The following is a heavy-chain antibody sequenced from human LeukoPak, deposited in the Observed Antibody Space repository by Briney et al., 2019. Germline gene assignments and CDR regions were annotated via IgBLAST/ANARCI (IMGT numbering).Heavy chain of an antibody. CDR1: GFTFSSYA. Sequence: GRSLRLSCAASGFTFSSYAMSWVRQAPGKGLEWVSAISGSGGSTYYADSVKGRFTISRDNSKNTLYLQMNSLRAEDTAVYYCAIRRAGTTYYYGMDVWGQGTTVTVSS. J-gene: IGHJ6*02. D-gene: IGHD1-1*01. CDR3: AIRRAGTTYYYGMDV. V-gene: IGHV3-23*01. CDR2: ISGSGGST.